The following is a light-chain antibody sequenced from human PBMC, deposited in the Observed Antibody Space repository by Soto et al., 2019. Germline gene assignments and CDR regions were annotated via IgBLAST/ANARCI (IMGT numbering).Light chain of an antibody. Sequence: DIHMTQSPATLSSSVGDRVTISCRLSQGISSYLNWHRKKPGKVTKLMIYSAYNLQSGVPSRFRGSGSGTDFTLTISSLQPDDFATYYCQQHNSYSPLTCGGGTKVDIK. CDR2: SAY. CDR3: QQHNSYSPLT. CDR1: QGISSY. V-gene: IGKV1-27*01. J-gene: IGKJ4*01.